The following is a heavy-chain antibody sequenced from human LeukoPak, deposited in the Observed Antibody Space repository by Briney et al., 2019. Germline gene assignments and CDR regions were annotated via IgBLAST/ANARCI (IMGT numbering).Heavy chain of an antibody. CDR1: GGSISSYY. V-gene: IGHV4-59*08. D-gene: IGHD6-13*01. J-gene: IGHJ3*02. CDR3: ASRGVAAAYDGFDI. Sequence: SETLSLTCTVSGGSISSYYWSWIRQPPGKGLEWIGHIYYSGSTNYNPSLKSRFTISMDASKNQFYLKLNSVTAEDTAVYYCASRGVAAAYDGFDIWGQGTMVTVCS. CDR2: IYYSGST.